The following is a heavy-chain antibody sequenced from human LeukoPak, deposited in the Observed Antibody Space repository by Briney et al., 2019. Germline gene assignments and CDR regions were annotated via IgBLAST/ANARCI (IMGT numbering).Heavy chain of an antibody. V-gene: IGHV3-48*04. Sequence: GGSLRLSCAASEFTFSSYSMNWVRQAPGKGLEWVSYISSSRSTIYYADSVKGRFTISRDNAKNSLYLQMNSLRAEDTAVYYCARSTAVRRFDPWGQGTLVTVSS. CDR3: ARSTAVRRFDP. J-gene: IGHJ5*02. CDR2: ISSSRSTI. CDR1: EFTFSSYS.